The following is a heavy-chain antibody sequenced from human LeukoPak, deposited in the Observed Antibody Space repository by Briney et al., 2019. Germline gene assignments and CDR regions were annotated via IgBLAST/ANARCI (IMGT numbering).Heavy chain of an antibody. Sequence: PGRSLRLSCAASGFTFDDYAIHWVRQAPGKGLEWVSGISWNSGSIGYADSVKGRFTISRDNAKNSLYLQMNSLRAEDTALYYCARLRFPDYWGQGTLVTVSS. CDR1: GFTFDDYA. D-gene: IGHD3-16*01. J-gene: IGHJ4*02. CDR3: ARLRFPDY. V-gene: IGHV3-9*01. CDR2: ISWNSGSI.